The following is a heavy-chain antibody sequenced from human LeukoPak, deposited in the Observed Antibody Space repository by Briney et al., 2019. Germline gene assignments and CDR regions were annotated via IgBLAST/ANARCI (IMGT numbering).Heavy chain of an antibody. Sequence: SQTLSLTCAISGDSVSSNSAAWNWIRQSPSRGLEWLGRTYYRSKWYNDYAVSVKSRITINPDTSKNQFSLQLNSVTPEDTAVYYCAREEAYCGGDCSPGWFDPWGQGTLVTVSS. D-gene: IGHD2-21*02. CDR2: TYYRSKWYN. CDR3: AREEAYCGGDCSPGWFDP. J-gene: IGHJ5*02. CDR1: GDSVSSNSAA. V-gene: IGHV6-1*01.